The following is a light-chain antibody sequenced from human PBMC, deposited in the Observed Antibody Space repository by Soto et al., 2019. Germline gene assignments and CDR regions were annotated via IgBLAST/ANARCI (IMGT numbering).Light chain of an antibody. V-gene: IGLV2-14*01. CDR3: SSYASFSTVV. CDR2: EFS. Sequence: QSALTQPASVSGSPGQSITISCTGTSSGIGSYNYVSWYQQHPGKAPKIMIYEFSNRPSGVSNRFSGSKSGNTASLTISGLQADDEADYYCSSYASFSTVVFGGGTKLTVL. CDR1: SSGIGSYNY. J-gene: IGLJ2*01.